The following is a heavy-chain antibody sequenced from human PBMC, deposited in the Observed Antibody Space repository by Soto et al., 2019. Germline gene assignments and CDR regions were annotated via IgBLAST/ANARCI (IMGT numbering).Heavy chain of an antibody. V-gene: IGHV4-34*01. CDR3: AIKWLLDAFDI. Sequence: SETLSXTXAVXGGSFSGYYWSWIRQPPGKGLEWIGEINHSGSTNYNPSLKSRVTISVDTSKNQFSLKLSSVTAADTAVYYCAIKWLLDAFDIWGQGTMVTVSS. D-gene: IGHD6-19*01. CDR1: GGSFSGYY. CDR2: INHSGST. J-gene: IGHJ3*02.